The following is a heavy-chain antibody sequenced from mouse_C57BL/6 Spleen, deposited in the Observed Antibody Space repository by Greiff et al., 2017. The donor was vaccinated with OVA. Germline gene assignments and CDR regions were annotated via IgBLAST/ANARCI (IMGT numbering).Heavy chain of an antibody. Sequence: QVQLKQPGAELVKPGASVKLSCKASGYTFTSYWMQWVKQRPGQGLEWIGEIDPSDSYTNYNQKFKGKATLTVDTSSSTAYMQLSSLTSEDSAVYYCARKLTYYYAMDYWGQGTSVTVSS. J-gene: IGHJ4*01. V-gene: IGHV1-50*01. CDR1: GYTFTSYW. CDR3: ARKLTYYYAMDY. CDR2: IDPSDSYT. D-gene: IGHD1-3*01.